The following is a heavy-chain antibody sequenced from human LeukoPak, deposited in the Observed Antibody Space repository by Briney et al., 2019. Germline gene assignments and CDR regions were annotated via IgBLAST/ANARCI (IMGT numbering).Heavy chain of an antibody. CDR3: ARAGYYYDIDGGDAFDI. V-gene: IGHV4-4*07. CDR2: IYTSGST. Sequence: SETLSLTCTVSGGSISSYYWSWVRQPAGEGLEWIGRIYTSGSTNYTPSVKSRVTMSVDTSKNQFSLKLSSVTAADTAVYYCARAGYYYDIDGGDAFDIWGQGTMVTVSS. D-gene: IGHD3-22*01. CDR1: GGSISSYY. J-gene: IGHJ3*02.